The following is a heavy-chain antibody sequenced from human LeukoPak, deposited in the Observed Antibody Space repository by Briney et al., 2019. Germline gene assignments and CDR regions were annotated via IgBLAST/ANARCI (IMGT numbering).Heavy chain of an antibody. CDR1: GFTFSSYT. D-gene: IGHD1-26*01. Sequence: GGSLRLSCAATGFTFSSYTMNWVRQAPGGGLEWVSSISSSGTYIYYGDSLTGRFTISRDNAENSLYLQMNSLTVEDTAVYYCVRVGGGSGSRDYWGQGTLVTVSS. CDR2: ISSSGTYI. V-gene: IGHV3-21*01. J-gene: IGHJ4*02. CDR3: VRVGGGSGSRDY.